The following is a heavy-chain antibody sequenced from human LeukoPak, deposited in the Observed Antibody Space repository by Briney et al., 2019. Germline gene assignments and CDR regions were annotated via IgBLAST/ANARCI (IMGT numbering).Heavy chain of an antibody. CDR2: IIPILGIA. Sequence: ASVKVSCKASGGTFSSYAISWVRQAPGQGLEWMGRIIPILGIANYAQKFRGRVTITADKSTSTAYMELSSLRSEDTAVYYCARDRYSSSWYLNYWGQGTLVTVSS. CDR3: ARDRYSSSWYLNY. V-gene: IGHV1-69*04. D-gene: IGHD6-13*01. J-gene: IGHJ4*02. CDR1: GGTFSSYA.